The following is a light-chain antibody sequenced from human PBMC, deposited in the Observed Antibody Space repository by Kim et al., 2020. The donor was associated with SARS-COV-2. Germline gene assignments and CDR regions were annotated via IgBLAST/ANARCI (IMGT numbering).Light chain of an antibody. CDR1: QSSSSY. J-gene: IGKJ4*01. V-gene: IGKV3-11*01. CDR2: DAS. Sequence: SLSAGERATPSCRASQSSSSYLAWYQQKPGQAPRILIYDASNRATGIPARFSGSGSGTDFTLTISSLEPEDFAVYYCQQRGNSLTFGGGTQLDIK. CDR3: QQRGNSLT.